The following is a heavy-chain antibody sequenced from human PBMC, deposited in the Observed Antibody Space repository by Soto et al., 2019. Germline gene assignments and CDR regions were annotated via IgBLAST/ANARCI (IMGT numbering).Heavy chain of an antibody. V-gene: IGHV3-23*01. CDR3: AKDPVNLAGLLYYFDY. Sequence: PGGSLRLSCAASGFTFSSYAMSWVRQAPGMGLEWVSAISGSGGSTYYADSVKGRFTISRDNSKNTLYLQMNSLRAEDTAVYYCAKDPVNLAGLLYYFDYWGQGTLVTVSS. J-gene: IGHJ4*02. CDR2: ISGSGGST. CDR1: GFTFSSYA. D-gene: IGHD6-19*01.